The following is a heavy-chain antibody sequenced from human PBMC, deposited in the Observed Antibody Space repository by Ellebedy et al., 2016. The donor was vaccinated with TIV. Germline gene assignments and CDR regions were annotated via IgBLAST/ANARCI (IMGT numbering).Heavy chain of an antibody. CDR2: ITDSAGST. D-gene: IGHD5-18*01. J-gene: IGHJ6*02. V-gene: IGHV3-23*01. CDR3: AREGDTAMVHGMDV. CDR1: GFTFSRNA. Sequence: GESLKISCAASGFTFSRNAMTSVRQAPGKGLEWVALITDSAGSTYYADSVKGRFTISRDNAKNSLYLQMNSLRAEDTAVYYCAREGDTAMVHGMDVWGQGTTVTVSS.